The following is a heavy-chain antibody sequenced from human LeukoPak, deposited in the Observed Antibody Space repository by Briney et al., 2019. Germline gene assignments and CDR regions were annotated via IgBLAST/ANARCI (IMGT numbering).Heavy chain of an antibody. CDR1: GGTFSSYA. D-gene: IGHD6-13*01. CDR2: IIPIFGTA. CDR3: ARDAAAAGTPWYYFDY. V-gene: IGHV1-69*05. J-gene: IGHJ4*02. Sequence: GASVKVSCKASGGTFSSYAISWVRQAPGQGLEGMGGIIPIFGTANYAQKFQGSVTITTDESTSTAYIELSSLRYEDTAVYYCARDAAAAGTPWYYFDYWGQGTLVTVSS.